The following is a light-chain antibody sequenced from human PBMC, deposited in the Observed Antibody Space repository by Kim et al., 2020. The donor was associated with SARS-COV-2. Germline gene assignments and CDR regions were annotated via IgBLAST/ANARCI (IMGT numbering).Light chain of an antibody. CDR3: QQYYSYPYT. V-gene: IGKV1-8*01. J-gene: IGKJ2*01. CDR2: AAS. CDR1: QDISSY. Sequence: SASAGDRVTINCRARQDISSYLAWYQQKTGKAPKLLIYAASTLQSGVPSRFSGSGSGTDFTLTISCLQSEDFATYYCQQYYSYPYTFGQGTKLEI.